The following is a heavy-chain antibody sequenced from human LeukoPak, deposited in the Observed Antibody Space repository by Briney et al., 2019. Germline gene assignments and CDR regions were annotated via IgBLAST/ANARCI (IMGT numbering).Heavy chain of an antibody. D-gene: IGHD3-22*01. V-gene: IGHV3-23*01. CDR2: ISGSGANT. J-gene: IGHJ4*02. CDR1: GFTFSTYA. Sequence: PGGSLRLPCAASGFTFSTYAMSWVRQAPGKGLEWVSTISGSGANTYYADSVRGRFTISRDNSKNTLYLHMNSLRAEDTAVYYCAKDLGYYDSKRTHRTPEWGQGTLVTVSS. CDR3: AKDLGYYDSKRTHRTPE.